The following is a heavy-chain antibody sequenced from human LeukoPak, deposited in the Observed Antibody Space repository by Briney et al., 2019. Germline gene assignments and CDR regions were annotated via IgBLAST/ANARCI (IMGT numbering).Heavy chain of an antibody. V-gene: IGHV3-21*01. D-gene: IGHD6-19*01. CDR2: ITSGSGYI. Sequence: GGSLRLSCAASGFTFSTYTMNWDRQAPGKGLEWVSSITSGSGYIYYADSVKGRFTISRDNAKNSLYLQMNSLRAEDTALYYCARVYNSGQNDYWGQGTLVTVSS. J-gene: IGHJ4*02. CDR3: ARVYNSGQNDY. CDR1: GFTFSTYT.